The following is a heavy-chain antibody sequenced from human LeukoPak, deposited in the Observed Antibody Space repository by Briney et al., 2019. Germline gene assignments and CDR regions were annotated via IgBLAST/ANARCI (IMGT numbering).Heavy chain of an antibody. V-gene: IGHV4-39*01. CDR1: GGSISSGSHY. D-gene: IGHD3-22*01. Sequence: SETLSLTCIVSGGSISSGSHYWAWVRQPPGKGLEWIASMLYSGNTYYNPSLKSRVTISVDTSKNQFFLRLSSVTAADTTVYYCARHLDSSGRYFDYWGQGTLVTVSS. CDR2: MLYSGNT. CDR3: ARHLDSSGRYFDY. J-gene: IGHJ4*02.